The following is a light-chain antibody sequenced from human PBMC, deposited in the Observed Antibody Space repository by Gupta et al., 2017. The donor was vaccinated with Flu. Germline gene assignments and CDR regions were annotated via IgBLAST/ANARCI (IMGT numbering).Light chain of an antibody. CDR2: WAS. V-gene: IGKV4-1*01. J-gene: IGKJ4*01. CDR1: QSVLSSSNNKNF. CDR3: QQYYGTPIT. Sequence: INCKSSQSVLSSSNNKNFLAWYQQKPGQSPQLLIYWASVRESGVPDRFSGSGSATDFTLTISSLQAEDVAVYYCQQYYGTPITFGGGTKVEI.